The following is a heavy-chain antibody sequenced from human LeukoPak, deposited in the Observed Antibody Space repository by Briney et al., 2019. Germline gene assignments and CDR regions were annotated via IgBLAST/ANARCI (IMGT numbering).Heavy chain of an antibody. V-gene: IGHV1-69*13. J-gene: IGHJ5*02. Sequence: GASVKVSCRASGGTFSSYAISWVRQAPGQGLEWMGGIIPIFGTANYAQKFQGGVTITADESTSTAYMELSSLRSEDTAVYYCARDFVAASSHRFDPWGQGTLVTVSS. CDR1: GGTFSSYA. CDR3: ARDFVAASSHRFDP. D-gene: IGHD6-13*01. CDR2: IIPIFGTA.